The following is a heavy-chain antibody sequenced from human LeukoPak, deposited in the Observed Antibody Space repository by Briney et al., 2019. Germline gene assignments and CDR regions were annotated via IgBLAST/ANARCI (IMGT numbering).Heavy chain of an antibody. V-gene: IGHV4-4*07. D-gene: IGHD6-19*01. Sequence: PSETLSLTCTVSGGSIGSYYWSWIRQPAGKGLEWIGRIYTSGSTNYNPSLKSRVTMSVDTSKNQFSLKLSSVTAADTAVYYCARVRSLAGTPSNWFDPWGQGTLVTVSS. J-gene: IGHJ5*02. CDR1: GGSIGSYY. CDR3: ARVRSLAGTPSNWFDP. CDR2: IYTSGST.